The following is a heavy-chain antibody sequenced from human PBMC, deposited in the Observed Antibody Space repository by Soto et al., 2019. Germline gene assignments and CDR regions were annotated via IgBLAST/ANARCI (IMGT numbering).Heavy chain of an antibody. V-gene: IGHV3-30-3*01. CDR3: AREYSYGDTIRKNYYYYGMDV. CDR2: ISYDGSNK. Sequence: PGGSLRLSCAASGVTFSSYAMHWVRQAPGKGLEWVAVISYDGSNKYYADSVKGRFTISRDNSKNTLYLQMNSLRAEDTAVYYCAREYSYGDTIRKNYYYYGMDVWGQGTTVTVSS. J-gene: IGHJ6*02. CDR1: GVTFSSYA. D-gene: IGHD5-18*01.